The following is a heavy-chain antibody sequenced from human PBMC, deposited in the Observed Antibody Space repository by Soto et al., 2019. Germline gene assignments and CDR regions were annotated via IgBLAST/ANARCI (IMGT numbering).Heavy chain of an antibody. J-gene: IGHJ5*02. D-gene: IGHD6-13*01. Sequence: QVQLVESGGGVVQPGRSLRLSCAASGFTFSSYGMHWVRQGPGKGLEWVAVISYDGSNKYYADSVKGRLTISRDNSKNTLYLQMNSLRAEDTAVYYCAKDGRGAYSCSWYHWFDPWGQGTLVTVSS. CDR2: ISYDGSNK. CDR3: AKDGRGAYSCSWYHWFDP. V-gene: IGHV3-30*18. CDR1: GFTFSSYG.